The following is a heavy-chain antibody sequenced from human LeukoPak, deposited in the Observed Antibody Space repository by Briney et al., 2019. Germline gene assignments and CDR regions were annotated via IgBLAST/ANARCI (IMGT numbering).Heavy chain of an antibody. V-gene: IGHV1-8*01. J-gene: IGHJ6*03. CDR3: ARGKRGAAGKHRYYYMDV. CDR1: GYTFTRYD. Sequence: ASVKVSCKASGYTFTRYDINWLRQGPGQGLEWMGWMNPNSGNTGYAQKFQGRVTMTRNTSISTAYMELSSLRSEDTAVYSCARGKRGAAGKHRYYYMDVWGKGTTVTVSS. CDR2: MNPNSGNT. D-gene: IGHD6-13*01.